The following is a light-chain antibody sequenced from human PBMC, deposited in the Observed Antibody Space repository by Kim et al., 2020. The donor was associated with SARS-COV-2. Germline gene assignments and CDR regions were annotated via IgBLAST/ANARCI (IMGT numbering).Light chain of an antibody. J-gene: IGKJ1*01. CDR2: GAS. Sequence: SPRDRATLSGRARQSVSSTDLAWYQQRSGKAPRLIIYGASTRATGIPDRISGSGSGTDFTLTISRREPEDFAVYYSQQCDSSPRTFGQGTKVEIK. V-gene: IGKV3-20*01. CDR3: QQCDSSPRT. CDR1: QSVSSTD.